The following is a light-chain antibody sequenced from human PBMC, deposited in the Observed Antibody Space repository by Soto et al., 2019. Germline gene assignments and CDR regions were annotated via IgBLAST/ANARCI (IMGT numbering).Light chain of an antibody. J-gene: IGLJ2*01. CDR3: QTWGTGIRV. CDR1: RGHSIYA. Sequence: QPVLTQSPSASASLGASVKLTCTLSRGHSIYAIAWHQQQPEKGPRFLMKLNSDGSHTKGDGIPDRFSGSSSGADRYLTISCLQAEDEADYYCQTWGTGIRVFGGGTKLTVL. V-gene: IGLV4-69*01. CDR2: LNSDGSH.